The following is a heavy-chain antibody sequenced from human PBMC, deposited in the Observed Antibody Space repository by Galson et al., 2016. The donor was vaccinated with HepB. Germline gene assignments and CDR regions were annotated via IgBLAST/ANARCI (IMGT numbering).Heavy chain of an antibody. CDR3: ARGEWVRFTFYFDY. CDR2: ISYTGSNT. CDR1: GFTFRTSE. D-gene: IGHD3-16*01. J-gene: IGHJ4*02. V-gene: IGHV3-48*03. Sequence: SLRLSCAVSGFTFRTSEMSWVRQAPGKGLEWVSYISYTGSNTYYADSVKGRFTTSRDNAKNSLYLHMNSLRADDTAVYYCARGEWVRFTFYFDYWGQGSLVTVAS.